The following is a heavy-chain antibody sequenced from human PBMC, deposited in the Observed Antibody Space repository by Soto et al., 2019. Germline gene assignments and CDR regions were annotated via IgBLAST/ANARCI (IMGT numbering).Heavy chain of an antibody. D-gene: IGHD3-10*01. Sequence: ASVKVSCKASGYTFTSYDINWVRQATGQGLEWMGWMNPNSGNTGYAQKFQGRVTMTRNTSISTAYMELSSLRSEDTAVYYCARRLWFGEYYAFDIWGQGTMVTVSS. CDR2: MNPNSGNT. V-gene: IGHV1-8*01. CDR1: GYTFTSYD. CDR3: ARRLWFGEYYAFDI. J-gene: IGHJ3*02.